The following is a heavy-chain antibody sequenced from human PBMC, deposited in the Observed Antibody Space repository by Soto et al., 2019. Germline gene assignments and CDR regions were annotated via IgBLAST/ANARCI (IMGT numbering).Heavy chain of an antibody. CDR1: GYSISSGYY. V-gene: IGHV4-38-2*01. CDR3: TRSLYTSSWYAGY. J-gene: IGHJ4*02. Sequence: KPSETLSLTCAVSGYSISSGYYWAWIRQPPGKGLEWIGSVYHSGTTYCNPSLKSRVTISIDTSKNQFSLKLTSVTAADTAVYYCTRSLYTSSWYAGYWGQGTLVTVSS. CDR2: VYHSGTT. D-gene: IGHD6-13*01.